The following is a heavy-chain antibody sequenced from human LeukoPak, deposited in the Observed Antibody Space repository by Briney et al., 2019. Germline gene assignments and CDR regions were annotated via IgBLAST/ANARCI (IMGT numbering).Heavy chain of an antibody. J-gene: IGHJ5*02. V-gene: IGHV3-30-3*01. D-gene: IGHD3-3*01. Sequence: PGRSLRLSCAASGFTFSSYSMHWVRQAPGKGLVWVAVISYDGSNKYYADSVKGRFTISRDNSKNTLYLQMNSLRAEDTAVYYCARDPNYDFWSPTRERWFDPWGQGTLVTVSS. CDR1: GFTFSSYS. CDR2: ISYDGSNK. CDR3: ARDPNYDFWSPTRERWFDP.